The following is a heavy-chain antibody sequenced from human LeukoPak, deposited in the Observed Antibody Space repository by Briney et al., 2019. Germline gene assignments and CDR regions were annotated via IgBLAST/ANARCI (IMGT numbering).Heavy chain of an antibody. Sequence: GGSLRLSCAASRFTVSDYYMSWIRQAPGKGLEWVSYISTSGSTIYYADSVKGRFTISRDNARNSLYLQMNSLRAEDTAVYYCAREVFRASPFDYWGQGTLVTVSS. V-gene: IGHV3-11*01. CDR1: RFTVSDYY. J-gene: IGHJ4*02. D-gene: IGHD1-14*01. CDR2: ISTSGSTI. CDR3: AREVFRASPFDY.